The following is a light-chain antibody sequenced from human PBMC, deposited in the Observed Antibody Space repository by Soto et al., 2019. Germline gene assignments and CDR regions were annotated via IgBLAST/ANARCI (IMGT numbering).Light chain of an antibody. CDR2: GAS. Sequence: DIQTSQSPSSLPGSVGDRVTISCRASRGIGNALGWYQQKPGKPPKVLIYGASNFLSGVPPRFFGSGSGTELTLTIISLHPHDFATYYCHQYYSFPRTFGHGTKVDIK. J-gene: IGKJ1*01. CDR3: HQYYSFPRT. CDR1: RGIGNA. V-gene: IGKV1-17*01.